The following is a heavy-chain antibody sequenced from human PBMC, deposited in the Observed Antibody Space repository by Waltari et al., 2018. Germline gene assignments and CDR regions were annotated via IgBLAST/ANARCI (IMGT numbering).Heavy chain of an antibody. V-gene: IGHV3-74*01. CDR1: GFTFSNHW. CDR2: FKSDWSGT. J-gene: IGHJ4*02. CDR3: ARGGAAIALFDY. D-gene: IGHD5-18*01. Sequence: EVQLVESGGGLVQPGGSLRLSCAASGFTFSNHWTHWVSQAPGKGLVWVSQFKSDWSGTIYADSVNGRFTISRDNAKNTLYLQMNSLRAADTAVYYCARGGAAIALFDYWGQGTLVTVSS.